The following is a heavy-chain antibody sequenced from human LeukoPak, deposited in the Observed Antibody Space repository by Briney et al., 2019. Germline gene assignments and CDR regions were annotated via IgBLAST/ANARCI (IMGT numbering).Heavy chain of an antibody. CDR1: GLTFSDYY. Sequence: PGGSLRLSCAASGLTFSDYYMSWIRQAPGKGLEGISYITNSGTTIYYADSVKGRFTISRDNAKHSLYLEMNSLRAEDTAVYYCARVSSSMGGATDYWGQGTLVTVSS. V-gene: IGHV3-11*04. J-gene: IGHJ4*02. D-gene: IGHD6-6*01. CDR2: ITNSGTTI. CDR3: ARVSSSMGGATDY.